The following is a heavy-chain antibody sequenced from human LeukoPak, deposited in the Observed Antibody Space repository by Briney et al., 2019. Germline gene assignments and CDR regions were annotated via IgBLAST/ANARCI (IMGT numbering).Heavy chain of an antibody. J-gene: IGHJ4*02. D-gene: IGHD3-9*01. CDR1: GGSFSGYY. CDR3: ARGPRRYDILTGYYPNFDY. CDR2: INHSGSI. Sequence: SETLSLTCTVYGGSFSGYYWSWIRQPPGRGLEWIGEINHSGSINYNPSLKSRVTISVDTSKNQFSLKLSSVTAADTAVYYCARGPRRYDILTGYYPNFDYWGQGTLVTVSS. V-gene: IGHV4-34*01.